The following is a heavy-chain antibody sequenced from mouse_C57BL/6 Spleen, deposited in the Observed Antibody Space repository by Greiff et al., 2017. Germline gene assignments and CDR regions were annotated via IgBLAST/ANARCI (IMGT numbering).Heavy chain of an antibody. CDR2: INYDGSST. D-gene: IGHD4-1*01. Sequence: EVQRVESEGGLVQPGSSMKLSCTASGFTFSDYYMAWVRQVPEKGLEWVANINYDGSSTYYLDSLKSRFIISRDNAKNILYLQMSSLKSEDTATYYCARVGVLGRGYFDYWGQGTTLTVSS. J-gene: IGHJ2*01. V-gene: IGHV5-16*01. CDR3: ARVGVLGRGYFDY. CDR1: GFTFSDYY.